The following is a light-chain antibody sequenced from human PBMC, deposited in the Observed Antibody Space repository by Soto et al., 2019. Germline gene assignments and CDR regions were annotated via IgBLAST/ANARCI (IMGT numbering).Light chain of an antibody. CDR1: NIGSDT. CDR2: DDS. J-gene: IGLJ1*01. V-gene: IGLV3-21*02. Sequence: SYELTQPPSVSVAPGETARITCGRNNIGSDTVHWYQQKPGQAPVVVVYDDSERPSGTPERIPGSNSGDTAILTIRRVEAGDEADYYCLVWDSIGDNYVFGSGTKVTVL. CDR3: LVWDSIGDNYV.